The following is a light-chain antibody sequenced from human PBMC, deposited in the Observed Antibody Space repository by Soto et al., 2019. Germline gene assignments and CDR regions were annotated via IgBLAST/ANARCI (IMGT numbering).Light chain of an antibody. CDR3: QQYDNLPPFT. CDR2: AAS. J-gene: IGKJ5*01. V-gene: IGKV1-39*01. Sequence: DIQMTQSPSSLSASVGDRVTITCRASQSISSYLNWYQQKPGKAPKLLIYAASSLQSGVPSRFSGSGSGADFTLTISSLQPEDIATYYCQQYDNLPPFTFGQGTRLEI. CDR1: QSISSY.